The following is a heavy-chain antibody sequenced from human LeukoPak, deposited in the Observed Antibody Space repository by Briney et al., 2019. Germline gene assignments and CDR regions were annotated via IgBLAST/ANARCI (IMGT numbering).Heavy chain of an antibody. J-gene: IGHJ3*02. Sequence: ASVKVSCKASGYSFTSHYMHWVRQAPGQGLEWMGLINPRGTSTIYAQKFQGRVTMTRDMSTSTVYMELSSLRSEDTAVYYCARDLAGYCSGGSCYWGSDIWGKGTMVTVSS. V-gene: IGHV1-46*01. CDR1: GYSFTSHY. CDR2: INPRGTST. D-gene: IGHD2-15*01. CDR3: ARDLAGYCSGGSCYWGSDI.